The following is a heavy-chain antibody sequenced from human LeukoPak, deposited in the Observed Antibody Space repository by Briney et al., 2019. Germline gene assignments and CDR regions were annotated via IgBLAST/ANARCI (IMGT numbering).Heavy chain of an antibody. D-gene: IGHD3-22*01. CDR3: AGDSSGFFDY. J-gene: IGHJ4*02. Sequence: PSETLSLTCTVSGGSVSSDNYYWTWIRQPPGKGLEWIGYMYHTGSSNYNPSLKSRVTISVDTSKNQFSLKLSSVTAADTAVYYCAGDSSGFFDYWGQGTLVTVSS. V-gene: IGHV4-61*01. CDR1: GGSVSSDNYY. CDR2: MYHTGSS.